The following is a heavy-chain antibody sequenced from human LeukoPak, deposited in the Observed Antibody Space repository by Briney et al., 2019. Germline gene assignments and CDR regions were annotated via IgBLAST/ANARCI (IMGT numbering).Heavy chain of an antibody. Sequence: PSETLSLTCTVSGGSISSYYWSWIRQPAGKGLEWIGRIYTSGSTNYNPSLKSRVTMSVDTSKNQFSLKLSSVTAADTAVYYCARAEYCSSTSCYVTWGQGTLVTVSS. CDR3: ARAEYCSSTSCYVT. CDR1: GGSISSYY. V-gene: IGHV4-4*07. CDR2: IYTSGST. J-gene: IGHJ5*02. D-gene: IGHD2-2*01.